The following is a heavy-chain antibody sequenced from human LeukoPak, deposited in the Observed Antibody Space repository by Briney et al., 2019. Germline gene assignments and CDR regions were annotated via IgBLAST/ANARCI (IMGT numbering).Heavy chain of an antibody. Sequence: GRSLRLSCAASGFTFSGYAMHWVRQAPGKGLEWVAVISYDGSNKYYADSVKGRFTISRDNSKNTLYLQMNSLRAEDTAVYYCARGGGLRAYYFDYWGQGTLVTVSS. D-gene: IGHD5-24*01. CDR1: GFTFSGYA. V-gene: IGHV3-30*04. CDR3: ARGGGLRAYYFDY. J-gene: IGHJ4*02. CDR2: ISYDGSNK.